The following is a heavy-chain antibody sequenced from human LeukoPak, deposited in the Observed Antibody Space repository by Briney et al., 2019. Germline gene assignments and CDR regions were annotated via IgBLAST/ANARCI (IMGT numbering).Heavy chain of an antibody. CDR3: ARRGEGYCSSTSCYFDY. CDR2: IYPGDSDT. D-gene: IGHD2-2*01. J-gene: IGHJ4*02. CDR1: GYSSTSYW. Sequence: GESLKISCKGSGYSSTSYWIGWVRQMSGKGLEWMGIIYPGDSDTRYSPSFQGQVTISADKSISTAYLQWSSLKASDTAMYYCARRGEGYCSSTSCYFDYWGQGTLVTVSS. V-gene: IGHV5-51*01.